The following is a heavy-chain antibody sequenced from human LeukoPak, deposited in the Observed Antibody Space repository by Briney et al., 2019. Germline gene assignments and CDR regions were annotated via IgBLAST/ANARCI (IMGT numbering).Heavy chain of an antibody. CDR3: ARKGGGHHYDSSGYYPLDY. V-gene: IGHV1-2*02. CDR1: GYTFTGYY. CDR2: INPNSGGT. Sequence: ASVKVSCKASGYTFTGYYMHWVRQAPGQGLEWMGWINPNSGGTNYAQKFQGRVTMTRDTSISTAYMELSRLRSDDTAVYYCARKGGGHHYDSSGYYPLDYWGQGTLVTVSS. D-gene: IGHD3-22*01. J-gene: IGHJ4*02.